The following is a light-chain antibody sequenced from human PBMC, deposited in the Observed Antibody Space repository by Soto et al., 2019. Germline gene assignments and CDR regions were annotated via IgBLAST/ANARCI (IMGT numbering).Light chain of an antibody. CDR3: SSYTSSSTHV. Sequence: QSARTQPASVPGSPGQSITISCTGTSSDVGAYTFVSWYQQHPDKVPKLMIFDVSRRPSGVSDRFSGSKSGNTASLTISGLQPEDEADYYCSSYTSSSTHVFGSGTKLTVL. V-gene: IGLV2-14*03. CDR2: DVS. CDR1: SSDVGAYTF. J-gene: IGLJ1*01.